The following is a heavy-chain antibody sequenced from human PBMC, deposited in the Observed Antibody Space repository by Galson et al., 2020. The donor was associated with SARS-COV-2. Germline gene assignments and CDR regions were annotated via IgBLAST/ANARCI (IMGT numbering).Heavy chain of an antibody. Sequence: SGPTLVKPTQTLILTCTCSGFSVSMSEMRVSWIRQPPGKALEWLARIDWDDEEFYTSSLKTRLTISKDNSKNQVVLTMTNMDPVDTATYYCARTVSGFSSSWQDEKGWFDSWGQGPRSPSPQ. D-gene: IGHD6-13*01. CDR2: IDWDDEE. CDR3: ARTVSGFSSSWQDEKGWFDS. CDR1: GFSVSMSEMR. V-gene: IGHV2-70*04. J-gene: IGHJ5*01.